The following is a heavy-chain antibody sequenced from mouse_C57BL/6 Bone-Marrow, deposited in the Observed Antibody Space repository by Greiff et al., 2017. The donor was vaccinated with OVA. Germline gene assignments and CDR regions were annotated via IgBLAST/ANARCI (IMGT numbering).Heavy chain of an antibody. V-gene: IGHV6-3*01. CDR3: TASGPGIYAMDY. CDR2: IRLKSDNYAT. Sequence: EVKVEESGGGLVQPGGSMKLSCVASGFTFSNYWMNWVRQSPEKGLEWVAQIRLKSDNYATPYAESVKGRFTISRDDSTRSVYLQMNNLRAEDTEIYYCTASGPGIYAMDYWGQGTSVTVSS. CDR1: GFTFSNYW. D-gene: IGHD4-1*01. J-gene: IGHJ4*01.